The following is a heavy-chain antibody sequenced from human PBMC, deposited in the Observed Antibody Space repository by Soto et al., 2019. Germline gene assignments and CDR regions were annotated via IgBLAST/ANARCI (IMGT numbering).Heavy chain of an antibody. J-gene: IGHJ4*02. Sequence: EVQLVESGGGLVKPGGSLRLSCAVSGFTFSSYSMNWVRQAPGKGLEWVSSISKTSSYIYYADSVKGRFTISRDNAKNSLYLQMNSLRDEDTAVDYCARDVSVSYAGVDYWGQGTLVTVSS. CDR3: ARDVSVSYAGVDY. CDR1: GFTFSSYS. D-gene: IGHD1-26*01. V-gene: IGHV3-21*01. CDR2: ISKTSSYI.